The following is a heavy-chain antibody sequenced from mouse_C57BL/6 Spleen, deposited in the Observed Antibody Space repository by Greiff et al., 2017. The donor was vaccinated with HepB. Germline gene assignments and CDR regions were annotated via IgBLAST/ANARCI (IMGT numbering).Heavy chain of an antibody. CDR3: ARKGFYYYGSSYEYFDV. CDR1: GYTFTDYN. CDR2: INPNNGGT. V-gene: IGHV1-18*01. D-gene: IGHD1-1*01. Sequence: EVQLQQSGPELVKPGASVKIPCKASGYTFTDYNMDWVKQSHGKSLEWIGDINPNNGGTIYNQKFKGKATLTVDKSSSTAYMELRSLTSEDTAVYYCARKGFYYYGSSYEYFDVWGTGTTVTVSS. J-gene: IGHJ1*03.